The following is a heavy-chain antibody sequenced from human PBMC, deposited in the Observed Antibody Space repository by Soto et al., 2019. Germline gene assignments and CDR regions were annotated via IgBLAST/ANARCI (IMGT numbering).Heavy chain of an antibody. J-gene: IGHJ4*02. CDR2: IIPILGTP. V-gene: IGHV1-69*06. CDR1: GDTFSSYA. CDR3: ARERSRYDRSGYYRPDY. D-gene: IGHD3-22*01. Sequence: QVQLVQSGSEVKEPGSSVKVSCKASGDTFSSYAISWVRQAPGQGLEWMGGIIPILGTPNYAQKFQGRVTITADKSTSTAYMELSSLRSEDTAVYYCARERSRYDRSGYYRPDYWGQGTLVTVSS.